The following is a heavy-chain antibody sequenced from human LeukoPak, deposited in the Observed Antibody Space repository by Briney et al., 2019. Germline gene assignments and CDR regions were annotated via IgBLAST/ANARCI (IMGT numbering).Heavy chain of an antibody. CDR2: INHSGST. D-gene: IGHD1-26*01. Sequence: SETLSLTCAVYGGSFSGYYWSWIRQPPGKGLEWIGEINHSGSTNYNPSLKSRVTISVDTSKNQFSLKLSSVTAADTAVYYCAKRASGSYYRSAFDTWGQGTMVTVSS. J-gene: IGHJ3*02. CDR3: AKRASGSYYRSAFDT. CDR1: GGSFSGYY. V-gene: IGHV4-34*01.